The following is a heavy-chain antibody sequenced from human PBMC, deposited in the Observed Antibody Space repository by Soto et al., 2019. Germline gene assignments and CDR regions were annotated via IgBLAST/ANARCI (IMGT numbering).Heavy chain of an antibody. D-gene: IGHD3-3*01. J-gene: IGHJ4*02. Sequence: PSETLSITCTVSGGSISSGGYYWSWIRQHPGKGLEWIGYIYYSGSTYYNPSLKSRVTISVDTSKNQFSLKLSSVTAADTAVYYCARESWVDFWSGYSTVWGQGTLVTVSS. V-gene: IGHV4-31*03. CDR3: ARESWVDFWSGYSTV. CDR1: GGSISSGGYY. CDR2: IYYSGST.